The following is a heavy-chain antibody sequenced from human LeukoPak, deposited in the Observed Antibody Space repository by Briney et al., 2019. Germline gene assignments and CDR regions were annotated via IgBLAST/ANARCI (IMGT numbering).Heavy chain of an antibody. D-gene: IGHD2-15*01. Sequence: GGSLRLSCAASGFSFSDYYMSWIRQAPGKGLEWVSYINGTSSFTYYADSVKGRFTISRDNAKNALYLQMNSLRAEDSAVYYCARTLVAAPGTKGGPWGQGTLVTVSS. V-gene: IGHV3-11*03. CDR1: GFSFSDYY. J-gene: IGHJ5*02. CDR3: ARTLVAAPGTKGGP. CDR2: INGTSSFT.